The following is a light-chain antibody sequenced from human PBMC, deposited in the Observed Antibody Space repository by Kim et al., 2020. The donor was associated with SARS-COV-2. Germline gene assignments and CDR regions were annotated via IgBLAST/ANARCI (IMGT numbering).Light chain of an antibody. CDR1: QRVSYTSTNKNY. Sequence: ATINCKSSQRVSYTSTNKNYLAWFQQKPGQPPKLLIYWASTRESGVPDRFSGSGSGTDFSLTISSLQAEDVAVYYCLQYSGAPLTFGGGTKVDIK. J-gene: IGKJ4*01. CDR3: LQYSGAPLT. V-gene: IGKV4-1*01. CDR2: WAS.